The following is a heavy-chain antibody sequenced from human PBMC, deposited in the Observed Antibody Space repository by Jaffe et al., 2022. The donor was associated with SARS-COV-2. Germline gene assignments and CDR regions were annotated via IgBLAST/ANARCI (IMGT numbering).Heavy chain of an antibody. Sequence: QLQLQESGPGLVKPSETLSLTCTVSGGSISSSSYYWGWIRQPPGKGLEWIGSIYYSGSTYYNPSLKSRVTISVDTSKNQFSLKLSSVTAADTAVYYCARVGYYDSSGLDYWGQGTLVTVSS. J-gene: IGHJ4*02. CDR3: ARVGYYDSSGLDY. D-gene: IGHD3-22*01. CDR1: GGSISSSSYY. CDR2: IYYSGST. V-gene: IGHV4-39*01.